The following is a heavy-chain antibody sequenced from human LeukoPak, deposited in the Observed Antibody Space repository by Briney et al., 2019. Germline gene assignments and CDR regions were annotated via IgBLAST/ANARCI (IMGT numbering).Heavy chain of an antibody. CDR2: IIPIFGTA. Sequence: ASVKVSCKASGYTFTSYGISWVRQAPGQGLEWMGGIIPIFGTANYAQKFQGRVTITADESTSTAYMELSSLRAEDTAVYYCAKSGRQITVPYYYYYYMDVWGKGTTVTVSS. CDR3: AKSGRQITVPYYYYYYMDV. V-gene: IGHV1-69*13. CDR1: GYTFTSYG. J-gene: IGHJ6*03. D-gene: IGHD4-11*01.